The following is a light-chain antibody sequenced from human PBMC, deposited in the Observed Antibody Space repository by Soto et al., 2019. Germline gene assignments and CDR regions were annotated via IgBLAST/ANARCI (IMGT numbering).Light chain of an antibody. CDR1: QGISSY. CDR2: TAS. Sequence: AIRMTQSPSSFSASTGDRVTITCRASQGISSYLAWFQQKPGKAPKLLVYTASSLQSGVPSRFSGSGSGTDFTLTISSLQSEDFATYYCQQYYDFPRTFGQGTKVEIK. CDR3: QQYYDFPRT. J-gene: IGKJ1*01. V-gene: IGKV1-8*01.